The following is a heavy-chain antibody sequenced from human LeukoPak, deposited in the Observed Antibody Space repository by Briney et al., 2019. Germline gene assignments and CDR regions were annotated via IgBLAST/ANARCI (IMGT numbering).Heavy chain of an antibody. D-gene: IGHD6-19*01. J-gene: IGHJ4*02. V-gene: IGHV4-61*01. CDR1: GGSVSSGSYY. CDR3: ATEGTYSSGWYDY. CDR2: AHHRGST. Sequence: SSETLSLTCTVSGGSVSSGSYYWSWIRQPPGKGLEWIGYAHHRGSTNYNPSLKSRVTISVDTSKNQFSLKLNSMTAADTAVYYCATEGTYSSGWYDYWGQGTLVTVSS.